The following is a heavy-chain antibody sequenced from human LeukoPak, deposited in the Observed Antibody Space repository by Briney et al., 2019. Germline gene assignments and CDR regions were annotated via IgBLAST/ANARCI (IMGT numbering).Heavy chain of an antibody. CDR2: ISSSSSTI. D-gene: IGHD2-15*01. CDR1: GFSFSDYY. Sequence: GSLRLSCAASGFSFSDYYMNWIRQAPGGGLECVAYISSSSSTIHYADSVKGRFSISRDNAKNSLFLQMNNLRDEDTAIYYCARRNIGATYYFDYWGQGTLVTVSS. J-gene: IGHJ4*02. V-gene: IGHV3-11*01. CDR3: ARRNIGATYYFDY.